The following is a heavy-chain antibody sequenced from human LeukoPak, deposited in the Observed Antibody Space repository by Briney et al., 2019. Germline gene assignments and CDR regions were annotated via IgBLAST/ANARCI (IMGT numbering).Heavy chain of an antibody. V-gene: IGHV3-9*01. CDR2: ISRNSGSI. Sequence: GRSLRLSCAASGFTFDDYAMHWVRQAPGKGLEWVSGISRNSGSIGYADSVKGRFTISRDNAKNSLYLQMNSLRAEDTASYYCAKDVGYCTNGVCYTHYYYYYGMDVWGQGTTVTVSS. J-gene: IGHJ6*02. CDR1: GFTFDDYA. CDR3: AKDVGYCTNGVCYTHYYYYYGMDV. D-gene: IGHD2-8*01.